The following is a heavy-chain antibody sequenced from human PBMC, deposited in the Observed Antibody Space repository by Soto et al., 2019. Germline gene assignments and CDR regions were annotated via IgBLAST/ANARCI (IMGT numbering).Heavy chain of an antibody. D-gene: IGHD3-22*01. CDR3: ARDYYDSSGYGPFDY. Sequence: GGSLRLSCADSGFTFSSYDMHWVRQAPGKGLEWVAVISYDGSNKYYADSVKGRFTISRDNSKNTLYLQMNSLRAEDTAVYYCARDYYDSSGYGPFDYWGQGTLVTVS. V-gene: IGHV3-30-3*01. CDR1: GFTFSSYD. J-gene: IGHJ4*02. CDR2: ISYDGSNK.